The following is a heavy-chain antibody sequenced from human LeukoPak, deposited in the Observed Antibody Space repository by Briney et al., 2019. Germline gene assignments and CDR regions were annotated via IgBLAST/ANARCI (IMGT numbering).Heavy chain of an antibody. CDR2: ISGSGGST. CDR1: GFTFSSYA. J-gene: IGHJ4*02. CDR3: ARDSRPDYGGKLSAADY. Sequence: PGGSLRLSCAASGFTFSSYAMSWVRQAPGKGLEWVSAISGSGGSTYSADSVKGRFTISRDNSKNTLYLQMNSLRAEDTAVYYCARDSRPDYGGKLSAADYWGQGTLVTVSS. D-gene: IGHD4-23*01. V-gene: IGHV3-23*01.